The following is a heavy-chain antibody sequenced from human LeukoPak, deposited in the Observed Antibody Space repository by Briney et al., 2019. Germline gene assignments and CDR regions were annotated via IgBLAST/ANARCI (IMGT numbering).Heavy chain of an antibody. CDR2: ISNSGGST. CDR3: ATKYSGSYSGI. D-gene: IGHD1-26*01. CDR1: GFTFSSYA. J-gene: IGHJ3*02. Sequence: GGSLRLSCAASGFTFSSYALGWVRQAPGKGLEWVSSISNSGGSTYYADSVKGRFSISRDNSKNTLYLQMNSLRAEDTAVYYCATKYSGSYSGIWGQGTMVTVSS. V-gene: IGHV3-23*01.